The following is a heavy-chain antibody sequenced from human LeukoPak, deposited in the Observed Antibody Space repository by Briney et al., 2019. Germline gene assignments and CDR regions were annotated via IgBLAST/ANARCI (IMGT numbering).Heavy chain of an antibody. CDR2: IYTSGST. D-gene: IGHD6-19*01. Sequence: AQTLSLTCPLAGASISSHCWGWIRQPAGKGLEWIRRIYTSGSTNYNPSLKSRVNMSVDTSKNQFSLKLSSVTAADTAVYYCASSTSSSGWYYFDYWGQGTLVTVSS. J-gene: IGHJ4*02. CDR3: ASSTSSSGWYYFDY. CDR1: GASISSHC. V-gene: IGHV4-4*07.